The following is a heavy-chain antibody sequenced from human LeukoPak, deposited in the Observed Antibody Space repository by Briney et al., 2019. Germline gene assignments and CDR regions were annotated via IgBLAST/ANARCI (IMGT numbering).Heavy chain of an antibody. J-gene: IGHJ4*02. CDR1: GFTFSSYS. D-gene: IGHD5-18*01. CDR2: ISSSSSYI. CDR3: ARRRSIQLWASFDY. V-gene: IGHV3-21*01. Sequence: GGSLRLSCAASGFTFSSYSMNWVRQAPGKGLEWVSSISSSSSYIYYADSVKGRFTISRDNAKNSLYLQMNSLRAEDTAVYYCARRRSIQLWASFDYWGQGTLVTVSS.